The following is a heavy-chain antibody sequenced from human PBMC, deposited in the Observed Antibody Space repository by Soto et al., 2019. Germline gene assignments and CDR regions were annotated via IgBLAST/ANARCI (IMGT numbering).Heavy chain of an antibody. D-gene: IGHD2-15*01. J-gene: IGHJ6*02. CDR2: INWDGGRT. CDR1: GFDFRGHT. Sequence: GGSLRLSCAASGFDFRGHTMHWVRQVPEKGLEWVSLINWDGGRTIYADSVRGRFTISRVNSRKSLYLQMDSLRTEDTALYYCARARAGPYCSGGSCYSDGLDVWGPGTTVTVSS. CDR3: ARARAGPYCSGGSCYSDGLDV. V-gene: IGHV3-43*01.